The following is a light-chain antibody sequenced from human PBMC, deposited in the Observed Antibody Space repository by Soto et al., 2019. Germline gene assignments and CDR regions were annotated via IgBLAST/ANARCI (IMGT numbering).Light chain of an antibody. V-gene: IGLV2-8*01. CDR1: SSDIGGYNY. CDR2: EVS. J-gene: IGLJ1*01. Sequence: QSVLTQPPSASGSPGQSVTISCTGTSSDIGGYNYVSWYQQHPGKAPKLIIYEVSKRPSGVPDRFSGSKSGNTASLTVSGLQAEDEADYYCCSYAGSRNYVFGTGTKVTV. CDR3: CSYAGSRNYV.